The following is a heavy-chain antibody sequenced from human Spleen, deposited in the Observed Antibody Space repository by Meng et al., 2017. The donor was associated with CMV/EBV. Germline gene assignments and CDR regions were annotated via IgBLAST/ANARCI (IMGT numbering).Heavy chain of an antibody. J-gene: IGHJ4*02. CDR3: ARGAAAVPSYYLDY. V-gene: IGHV4-38-2*02. CDR1: GYSISSGYY. Sequence: SETLSLTCTVSGYSISSGYYWGWIRQPPGKGLEWIGNVYHSGNAYYSPSLKSRVTISVDTSKNQFSLNLNSVTAAGTAVYYCARGAAAVPSYYLDYWGQGSLVTVSS. D-gene: IGHD6-13*01. CDR2: VYHSGNA.